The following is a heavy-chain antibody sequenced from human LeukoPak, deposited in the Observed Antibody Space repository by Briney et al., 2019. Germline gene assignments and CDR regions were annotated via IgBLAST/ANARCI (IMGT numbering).Heavy chain of an antibody. V-gene: IGHV4-59*01. D-gene: IGHD1-26*01. CDR2: IYYSGST. Sequence: SETLSITCTVSGGSISSYYWSWIRQPPGKGLEWIGYIYYSGSTNYNPSLKSRVTISVDTSKNQFSLKLSSVTAADTAVYYCARDPLGYDAFDIWGQGTMVTVSS. CDR1: GGSISSYY. J-gene: IGHJ3*02. CDR3: ARDPLGYDAFDI.